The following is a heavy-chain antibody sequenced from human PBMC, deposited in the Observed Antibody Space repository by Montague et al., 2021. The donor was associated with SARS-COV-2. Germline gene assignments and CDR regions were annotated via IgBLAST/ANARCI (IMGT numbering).Heavy chain of an antibody. J-gene: IGHJ6*03. CDR2: ISYDGSNK. CDR3: ARDYRYYDFWSGYLGGDYYYYYYYMDV. Sequence: SLRLSWAASGFTFSSYAMHWVRQAPGKGLEWVAVISYDGSNKYYADSVKGRFTISRDNSKNTLYLQMNSLRAEDTAVYYCARDYRYYDFWSGYLGGDYYYYYYYMDVWGKGTTVTVSS. D-gene: IGHD3-3*01. CDR1: GFTFSSYA. V-gene: IGHV3-30*04.